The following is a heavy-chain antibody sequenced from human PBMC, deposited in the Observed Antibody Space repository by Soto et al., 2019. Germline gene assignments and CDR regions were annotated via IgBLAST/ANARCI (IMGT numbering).Heavy chain of an antibody. V-gene: IGHV1-69*08. Sequence: QVQLVQSGAEVKKPGSSVKVSCKASGGTFSSYTISWVRQAPGQGLEWMGRIIPILGIANYAQKFQGRVTITADKSTSTAYMELSSLRSEDTAVYYCARDYISSWYELGWFDPWGQGTLVTGSS. CDR2: IIPILGIA. J-gene: IGHJ5*02. CDR1: GGTFSSYT. D-gene: IGHD6-13*01. CDR3: ARDYISSWYELGWFDP.